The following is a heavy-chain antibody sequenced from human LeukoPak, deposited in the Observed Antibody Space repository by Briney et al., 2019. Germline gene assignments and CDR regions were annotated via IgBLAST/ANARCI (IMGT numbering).Heavy chain of an antibody. J-gene: IGHJ3*02. CDR1: GFTFGNCW. CDR2: IKEDGSEK. D-gene: IGHD1-26*01. CDR3: APEVWELQGASDI. Sequence: PGGSLRLSCVASGFTFGNCWMNWVRQAPGRGLEWVANIKEDGSEKFYVDSVKGRFTISRDNAKNSLFLQMTSLRAEDTALYYCAPEVWELQGASDIWGQGTMVTVSS. V-gene: IGHV3-7*01.